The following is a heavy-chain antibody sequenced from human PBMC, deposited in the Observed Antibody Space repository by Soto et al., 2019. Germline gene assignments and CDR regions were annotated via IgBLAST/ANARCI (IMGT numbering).Heavy chain of an antibody. CDR1: GFTFSSYA. CDR2: ISYDGSNK. Sequence: GGSLRLSCAASGFTFSSYAMHWVRQAPGKGLEWVAVISYDGSNKYYADSVKGRFTISRDNSKNTLYLQMNSLRAEDTAVYYCARGIKYGDYSRWFDPWGPGTLVTSPQ. CDR3: ARGIKYGDYSRWFDP. V-gene: IGHV3-30-3*01. D-gene: IGHD4-17*01. J-gene: IGHJ5*02.